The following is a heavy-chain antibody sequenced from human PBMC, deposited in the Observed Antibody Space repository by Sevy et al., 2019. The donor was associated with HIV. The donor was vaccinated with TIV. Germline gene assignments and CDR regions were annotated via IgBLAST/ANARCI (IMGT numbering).Heavy chain of an antibody. D-gene: IGHD3-10*01. CDR1: GFTFGSYW. V-gene: IGHV3-7*01. CDR2: IKQDGSQK. J-gene: IGHJ4*02. Sequence: GGSLRLSCPASGFTFGSYWMSWVRQAPGKGLEWVANIKQDGSQKYYVDSVKGRFTISRDNANNSLYLQMNSLRAEDTAVYYCARVGRITMVRGVIKQTQVYDYWGQGTLVTVSS. CDR3: ARVGRITMVRGVIKQTQVYDY.